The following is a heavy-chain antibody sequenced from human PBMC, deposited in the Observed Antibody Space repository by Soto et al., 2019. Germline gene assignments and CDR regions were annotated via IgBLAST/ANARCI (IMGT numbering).Heavy chain of an antibody. J-gene: IGHJ6*02. CDR2: INPNSGGT. CDR1: GYTFTGYY. D-gene: IGHD3-9*01. CDR3: ARVDILTVYGCMDV. V-gene: IGHV1-2*02. Sequence: ASVKVSCKASGYTFTGYYMHWVRQAPGQGLEWMGWINPNSGGTNYAQKFQGRVTMTRDTSISTAYMELSRLRSDDTAVYYCARVDILTVYGCMDVWGQGTTVTGSS.